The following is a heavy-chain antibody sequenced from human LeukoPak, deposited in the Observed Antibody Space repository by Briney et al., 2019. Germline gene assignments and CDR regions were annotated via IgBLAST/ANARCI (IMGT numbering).Heavy chain of an antibody. V-gene: IGHV4-59*01. CDR2: IYYSGST. D-gene: IGHD2-15*01. CDR3: AREDCSGGTCEFDY. Sequence: GSLRLSCAASGFTFSSYAMSWVRQAPGKGLEWIGYIYYSGSTNYNPSLKSRVTISVDTSKNQLSLNLSSVTAADTAVYYCAREDCSGGTCEFDYWGQGTLVTVSS. CDR1: GFTFSSYA. J-gene: IGHJ4*02.